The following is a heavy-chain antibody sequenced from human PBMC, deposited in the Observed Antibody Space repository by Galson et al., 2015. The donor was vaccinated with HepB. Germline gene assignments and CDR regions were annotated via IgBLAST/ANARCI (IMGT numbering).Heavy chain of an antibody. CDR3: ARDRDDFWSGTFNY. J-gene: IGHJ4*02. D-gene: IGHD3-3*01. CDR1: GFTFSTST. Sequence: SLRLSCAASGFTFSTSTMTWVRQAPGEGLEWVSSISSRNSYINYADSVKGRFIISRDNAKNSLYLQMNSLRGEDTAVYYCARDRDDFWSGTFNYWGQGTLVTVSS. CDR2: ISSRNSYI. V-gene: IGHV3-21*01.